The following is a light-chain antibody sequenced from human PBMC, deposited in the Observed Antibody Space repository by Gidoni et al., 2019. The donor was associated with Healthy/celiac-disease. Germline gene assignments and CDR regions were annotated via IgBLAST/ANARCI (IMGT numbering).Light chain of an antibody. CDR2: KAS. V-gene: IGKV1-5*03. CDR3: QQYNSYPYT. CDR1: QSISSW. J-gene: IGKJ2*01. Sequence: DIQMPQSPSTLSASVGDRVTITCRASQSISSWLAWYQQKPGKAPKLLIYKASSLESGVPSRFSGRGSGTEFTLTISSLQPDDFATYYCQQYNSYPYTFGQGTKLEIK.